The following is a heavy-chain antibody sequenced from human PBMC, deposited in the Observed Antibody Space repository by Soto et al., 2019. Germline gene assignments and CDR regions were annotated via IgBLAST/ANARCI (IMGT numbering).Heavy chain of an antibody. V-gene: IGHV3-53*01. J-gene: IGHJ3*01. Sequence: DVQLVESGGGLIQPGESLRLSCVDFGFTISGKKYVAWVRQAPGKGLEWVSALYDVDGSFYADSVKGRFTTSSDSSKTTVYLQMNELRPDDTAVYYCATWHEREHAYDVWGQGTTVTVSS. CDR1: GFTISGKKY. CDR3: ATWHEREHAYDV. CDR2: LYDVDGS. D-gene: IGHD1-1*01.